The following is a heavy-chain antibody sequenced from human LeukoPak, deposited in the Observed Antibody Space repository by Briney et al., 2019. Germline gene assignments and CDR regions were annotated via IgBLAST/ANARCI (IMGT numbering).Heavy chain of an antibody. Sequence: SGTLSLTCAVSGGSISGDNWWSWVRPPPGKGLEWIGEIHNSGRTKDNPSPKSRVTISGDKFKKHFYVRLTSVTTADTAVYYCARRNYYDSTAYWNHWGQGILVTVSS. V-gene: IGHV4-4*02. D-gene: IGHD3-22*01. J-gene: IGHJ5*02. CDR1: GGSISGDNW. CDR3: ARRNYYDSTAYWNH. CDR2: IHNSGRT.